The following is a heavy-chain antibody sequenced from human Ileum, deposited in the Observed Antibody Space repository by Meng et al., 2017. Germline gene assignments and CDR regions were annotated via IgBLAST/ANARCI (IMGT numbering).Heavy chain of an antibody. D-gene: IGHD3-16*02. CDR2: TSGSGGAA. CDR3: VKYSASLSYYFDH. J-gene: IGHJ4*02. Sequence: GGSLRPSCAVSGFIFSNYAMGWVRQAPGKGLECVSGTSGSGGAANYADSVKGRFTISKDNSKNTLNLQMNSLRADDTAVCYCVKYSASLSYYFDHWGQGTLVTVSS. CDR1: GFIFSNYA. V-gene: IGHV3-23*01.